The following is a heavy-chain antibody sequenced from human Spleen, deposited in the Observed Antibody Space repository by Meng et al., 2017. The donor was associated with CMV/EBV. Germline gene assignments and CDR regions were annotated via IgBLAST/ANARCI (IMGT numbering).Heavy chain of an antibody. J-gene: IGHJ4*02. CDR2: IYSGGST. Sequence: GGSLRLSCAASGFTVSSNYMSWVRQAPGKGLEWVSVIYSGGSTYYADSVKGRFTISRDNSKNTLYLQMNSLRAEDTAVYYCARGLLGYCSSTSCYNFDYWGQGTLVTVSS. CDR1: GFTVSSNY. V-gene: IGHV3-53*01. D-gene: IGHD2-2*02. CDR3: ARGLLGYCSSTSCYNFDY.